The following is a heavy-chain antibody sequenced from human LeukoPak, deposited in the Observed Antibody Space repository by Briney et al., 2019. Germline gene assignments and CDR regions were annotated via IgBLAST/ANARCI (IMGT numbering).Heavy chain of an antibody. Sequence: SETLSLTRTVSGGSISSYYLSWIRQPAGKGLEWIGRIYTSGSTNYNPSLKSRVTISVDTSKNQFSLKLSSVTAADTAVYYCARDRGYCISTSCSPFVFWGQGTLVTVSS. D-gene: IGHD2-2*01. J-gene: IGHJ4*02. CDR2: IYTSGST. CDR3: ARDRGYCISTSCSPFVF. V-gene: IGHV4-4*07. CDR1: GGSISSYY.